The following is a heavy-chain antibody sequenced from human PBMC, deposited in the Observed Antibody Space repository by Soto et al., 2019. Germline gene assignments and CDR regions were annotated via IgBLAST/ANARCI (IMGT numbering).Heavy chain of an antibody. J-gene: IGHJ6*03. CDR2: IVVGSGNT. D-gene: IGHD3-10*01. CDR3: AASRGPLWITMVRGVEAGYYYYMDV. CDR1: GFTFTSSA. V-gene: IGHV1-58*02. Sequence: ASVKVSCKASGFTFTSSAMQWVRQARGQRLEWIGWIVVGSGNTNYAQKFQERVTITRDMSTSTAYMELSSLRSEDTAVYYCAASRGPLWITMVRGVEAGYYYYMDVWGKGTTVTVSS.